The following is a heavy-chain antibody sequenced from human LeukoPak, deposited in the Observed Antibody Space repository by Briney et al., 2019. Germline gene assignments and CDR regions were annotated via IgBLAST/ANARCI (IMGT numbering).Heavy chain of an antibody. CDR3: AKEGGVYSTPYYMDV. J-gene: IGHJ6*03. D-gene: IGHD1-26*01. CDR1: GFTFSSYE. Sequence: GGSLRLSCAASGFTFSSYEMNWVRQAPGKGLEWVAFIRYDGSNKYYADSVKGRFTISRDNSKNTLYLQMNSLRAEDTAVYYCAKEGGVYSTPYYMDVWGKGTTVTVSS. V-gene: IGHV3-30*02. CDR2: IRYDGSNK.